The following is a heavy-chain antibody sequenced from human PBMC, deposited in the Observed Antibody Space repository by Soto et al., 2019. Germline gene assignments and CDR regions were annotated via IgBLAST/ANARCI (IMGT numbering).Heavy chain of an antibody. V-gene: IGHV3-23*01. CDR1: GFTFSNYA. CDR2: ISGSGGST. D-gene: IGHD1-26*01. Sequence: TGGSLRLSCAASGFTFSNYAMSWVRQAPGKGLEWVSAISGSGGSTYYADSVKGRFTISRDNSKNTLYLQMNSLRAEDTAVYYCAKDPVGATHPYYFDFWGLGTLVTVSS. J-gene: IGHJ4*02. CDR3: AKDPVGATHPYYFDF.